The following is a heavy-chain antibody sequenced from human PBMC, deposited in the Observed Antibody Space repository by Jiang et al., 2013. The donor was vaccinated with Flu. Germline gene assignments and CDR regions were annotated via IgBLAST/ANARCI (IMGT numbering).Heavy chain of an antibody. J-gene: IGHJ4*02. Sequence: GSGLVKPSETLSLTCTVSGGSMSGYYWSWIRQPPGKGLEWIAYIYYSGSTHYNASLKSRVTISVDTSKNQFSLELSSVTAADTAVYYCARHDQNYFEYWGQGTLVTVSS. CDR2: IYYSGST. V-gene: IGHV4-59*08. CDR1: GGSMSGYY. CDR3: ARHDQNYFEY.